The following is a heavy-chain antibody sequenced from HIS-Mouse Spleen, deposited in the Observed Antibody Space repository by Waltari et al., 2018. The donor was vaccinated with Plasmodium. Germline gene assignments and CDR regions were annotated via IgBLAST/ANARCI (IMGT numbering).Heavy chain of an antibody. D-gene: IGHD6-19*01. Sequence: QVQLQQWGAGLLKPSETLSLTCAVYGGSFSGYYWSWIRQPPGTGMEGIGEINHSGSTNYNPSLKSRGTISVDTSKNQFSLKLSSVTAADTAVYYCARGPGYSSGWYYFDDWGQGTLVTVSS. CDR2: INHSGST. CDR1: GGSFSGYY. CDR3: ARGPGYSSGWYYFDD. J-gene: IGHJ4*02. V-gene: IGHV4-34*01.